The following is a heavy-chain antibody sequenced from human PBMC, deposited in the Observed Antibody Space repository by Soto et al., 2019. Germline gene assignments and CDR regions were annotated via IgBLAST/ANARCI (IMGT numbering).Heavy chain of an antibody. CDR2: SYYSGST. J-gene: IGHJ6*02. CDR1: GGSISSSSYY. V-gene: IGHV4-39*01. CDR3: ARHRGVGATTYYYYYYGMDV. D-gene: IGHD1-26*01. Sequence: SETLSLTCTVSGGSISSSSYYWGWIRQPPGKGLEWIGSSYYSGSTYYNPSLKSRVTISVDTSKNQFSLKLSSVTAADTAVYYCARHRGVGATTYYYYYYGMDVWGQGTTVTVSS.